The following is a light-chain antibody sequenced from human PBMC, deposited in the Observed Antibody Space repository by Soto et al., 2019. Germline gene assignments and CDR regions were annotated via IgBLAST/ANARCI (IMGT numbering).Light chain of an antibody. CDR1: QSIRYW. CDR3: QQYGSPPWT. V-gene: IGKV1-5*01. Sequence: DIQMTQSPSTLSASVGDRVTITCRASQSIRYWLAWFQQKAGKAPKLLIYGASSRATGIPDRFSGSGSGTDFTLTISRLEPEDFAVYYCQQYGSPPWTFGQGTKVDI. CDR2: GAS. J-gene: IGKJ1*01.